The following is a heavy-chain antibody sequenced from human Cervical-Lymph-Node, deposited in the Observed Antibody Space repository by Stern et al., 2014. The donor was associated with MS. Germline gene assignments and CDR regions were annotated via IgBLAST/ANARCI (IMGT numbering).Heavy chain of an antibody. Sequence: VQLVESGGGVVQPGRSLRLSCAASGFTFSTYGMHWVRQAPGKGLEWVEVIWYDGSKKSYADSVSGRFPISRDNSMNTVVRPLNSLRAEDTAVYYCARGGYGSGSYYSDWGQGTLVTVSS. CDR3: ARGGYGSGSYYSD. CDR2: IWYDGSKK. CDR1: GFTFSTYG. J-gene: IGHJ4*02. D-gene: IGHD3-10*01. V-gene: IGHV3-33*01.